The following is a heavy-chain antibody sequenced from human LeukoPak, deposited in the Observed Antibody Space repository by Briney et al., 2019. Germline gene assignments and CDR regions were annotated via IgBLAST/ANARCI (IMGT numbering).Heavy chain of an antibody. CDR3: ARDRAMRDSSSFDDY. Sequence: GGSLRLSCAASGFTFSNYGMHWVRQAPGKGLEWVAFVRYDETTKFYADSVKGRFTISRDNSKTTLYLQMNSLRAEDTAVYYCARDRAMRDSSSFDDYWGQGTLVTVSS. J-gene: IGHJ4*02. V-gene: IGHV3-30*02. CDR2: VRYDETTK. CDR1: GFTFSNYG. D-gene: IGHD6-13*01.